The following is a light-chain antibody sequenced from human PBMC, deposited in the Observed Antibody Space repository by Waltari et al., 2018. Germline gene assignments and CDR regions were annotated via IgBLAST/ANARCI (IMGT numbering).Light chain of an antibody. J-gene: IGKJ1*01. CDR3: QQSYSTPPTLT. Sequence: DIQMTQSPSSLSASVGDRVSITCRASQSISSYLNWYLQKPGKAPKLLIYAASSLQSGVPSRFSGSGSETDFTLTISSLQPEDFATYYCQQSYSTPPTLTFGKETKVEIK. CDR1: QSISSY. CDR2: AAS. V-gene: IGKV1-39*01.